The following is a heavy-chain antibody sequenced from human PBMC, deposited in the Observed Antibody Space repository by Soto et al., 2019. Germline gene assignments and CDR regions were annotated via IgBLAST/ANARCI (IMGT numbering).Heavy chain of an antibody. CDR2: INHSGST. Sequence: LSLTCAVYGGSFGGYYWSWIRQPPGKGLEWIGEINHSGSTNYNPSLKSRVTISVDTSKNQFSLKLSSVTAADTAVYYCARGVMVRGVTPYYYYYGMDVWGQGTTVTVSS. CDR3: ARGVMVRGVTPYYYYYGMDV. J-gene: IGHJ6*02. CDR1: GGSFGGYY. V-gene: IGHV4-34*01. D-gene: IGHD3-10*01.